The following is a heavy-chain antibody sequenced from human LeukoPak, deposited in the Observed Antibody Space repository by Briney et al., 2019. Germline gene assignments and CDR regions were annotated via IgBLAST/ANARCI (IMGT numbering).Heavy chain of an antibody. CDR3: ARTDCSSTSCKKLGFDP. J-gene: IGHJ5*02. V-gene: IGHV4-31*03. CDR1: GCSISSGGYY. CDR2: IYYSGST. Sequence: SQTLSLTCTVSGCSISSGGYYWSWIRQHPGKGLEWIGYIYYSGSTYYNPSLKSRVTISVDTSKNQFSLKLSSVTAADTAVYYCARTDCSSTSCKKLGFDPWGQGTLVTVSS. D-gene: IGHD2-2*01.